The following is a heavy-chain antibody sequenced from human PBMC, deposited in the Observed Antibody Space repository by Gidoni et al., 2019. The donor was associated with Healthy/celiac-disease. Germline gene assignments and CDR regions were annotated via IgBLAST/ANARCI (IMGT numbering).Heavy chain of an antibody. J-gene: IGHJ3*02. Sequence: QVHLQESGPGLVKPSETLSLTCTVSGGSISSFYWSWIRQPPGKGLEWIGYIYYSGSTNYNPSLKSRVTISVDTSKNQFSLKLSSVTAADTAVYYCARADKYYYYSSGYGADAFDIWGQGTMVTVSS. V-gene: IGHV4-59*01. CDR3: ARADKYYYYSSGYGADAFDI. CDR1: GGSISSFY. CDR2: IYYSGST. D-gene: IGHD3-22*01.